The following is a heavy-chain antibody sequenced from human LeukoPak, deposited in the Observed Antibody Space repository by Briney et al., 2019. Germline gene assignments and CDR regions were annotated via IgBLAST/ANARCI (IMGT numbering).Heavy chain of an antibody. D-gene: IGHD2-15*01. CDR2: ISAYNGNT. CDR1: GYTFTSYG. CDR3: AREEGLGVAARGNWFDP. Sequence: ASVKVSCKASGYTFTSYGISWVRQAPGQGLEWMGWISAYNGNTNYAQKLQGRVTMTTDTSTSTAYMELRSLRSDDTAVYYCAREEGLGVAARGNWFDPWGQGTLVTVSS. J-gene: IGHJ5*02. V-gene: IGHV1-18*01.